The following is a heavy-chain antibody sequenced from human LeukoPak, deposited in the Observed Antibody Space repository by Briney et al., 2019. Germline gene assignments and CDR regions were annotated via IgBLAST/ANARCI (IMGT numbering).Heavy chain of an antibody. D-gene: IGHD6-13*01. CDR3: ARDNFAAAGTNDYYYGMDV. V-gene: IGHV4-30-4*01. Sequence: SETLSLTCTVSGGSISSGDYYWSWIRQPPGKGLEWIGYIYYSGSTYYNPSLKSRVTISVDTSKNQFSLKLSSVTAADTAVYYCARDNFAAAGTNDYYYGMDVWGQGTAVTVSS. CDR2: IYYSGST. J-gene: IGHJ6*02. CDR1: GGSISSGDYY.